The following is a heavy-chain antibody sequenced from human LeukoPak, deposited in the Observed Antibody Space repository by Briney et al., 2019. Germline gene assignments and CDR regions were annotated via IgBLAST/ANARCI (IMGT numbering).Heavy chain of an antibody. J-gene: IGHJ4*02. D-gene: IGHD3-3*02. CDR2: ISSSSSTI. CDR1: GFTFSGYS. CDR3: ARDGNFGVVSDYFDY. Sequence: GGSLRLSCAASGFTFSGYSMNWVRQAPGKGLEWVSYISSSSSTIYYADSVKGRFTISRDNAKNSLYLQMNSLRAEDTAVYYCARDGNFGVVSDYFDYWGQGTLVTVSS. V-gene: IGHV3-48*01.